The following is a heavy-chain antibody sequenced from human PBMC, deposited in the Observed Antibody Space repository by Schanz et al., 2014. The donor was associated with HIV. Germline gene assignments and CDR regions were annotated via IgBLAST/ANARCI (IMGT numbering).Heavy chain of an antibody. CDR3: ARGLGY. V-gene: IGHV3-23*04. CDR2: ISGSGDNT. CDR1: GFTFSRDA. Sequence: VQLVESGGGLVQPGGSLRLSCAASGFTFSRDAMSWVRQAPGKALEWVSAISGSGDNTYYADSVKGRFTMSRDNSKNTLNLQMHSLRVEDTAVYYCARGLGYWGQGTLVTVS. J-gene: IGHJ4*02.